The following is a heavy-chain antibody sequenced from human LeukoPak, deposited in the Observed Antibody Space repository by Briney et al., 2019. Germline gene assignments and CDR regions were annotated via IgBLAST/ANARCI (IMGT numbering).Heavy chain of an antibody. V-gene: IGHV3-23*01. CDR3: ARNQQLGGHSYYYYGMDV. CDR2: ISGGGVTT. Sequence: GGSLRLSCVGSGFASIAYALTWARQAPGKGLEWVSGISGGGVTTYYADSVKGRFTISRDNSKNTLYLQMNSLGADDTAIYYCARNQQLGGHSYYYYGMDVWGQGTTVTVSS. CDR1: GFASIAYA. D-gene: IGHD3-16*01. J-gene: IGHJ6*02.